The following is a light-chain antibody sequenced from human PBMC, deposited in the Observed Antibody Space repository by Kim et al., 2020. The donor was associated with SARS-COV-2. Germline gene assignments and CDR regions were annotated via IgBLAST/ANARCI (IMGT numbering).Light chain of an antibody. V-gene: IGKV1-39*01. CDR2: AAS. CDR3: QQSYITPFT. J-gene: IGKJ3*01. Sequence: DIQMTQSPSSLSASVGDRVTITCRTSQSISSHLNWYHQKPGRAPKLLIYAASTLQGGVPSRFSGSGSETDFTLTISSLQPEDFGTYFCQQSYITPFTFGPATKVDIK. CDR1: QSISSH.